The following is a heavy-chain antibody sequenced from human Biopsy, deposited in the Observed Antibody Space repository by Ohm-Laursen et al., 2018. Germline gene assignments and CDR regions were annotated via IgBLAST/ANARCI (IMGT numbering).Heavy chain of an antibody. D-gene: IGHD1/OR15-1a*01. CDR2: IRSSGYGGTA. V-gene: IGHV3-49*03. J-gene: IGHJ4*02. CDR3: AREGLGTTADY. CDR1: GLSFANYV. Sequence: SLRLSCAASGLSFANYVMKWFRQGPGKGLEWVGLIRSSGYGGTADYAASVKGRFTISRDDSKMFAYLQMTSLRTEDTAVYFCAREGLGTTADYWGQGILVTVSS.